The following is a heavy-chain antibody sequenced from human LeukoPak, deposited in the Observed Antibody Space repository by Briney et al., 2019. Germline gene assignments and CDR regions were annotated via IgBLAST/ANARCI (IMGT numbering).Heavy chain of an antibody. D-gene: IGHD1-14*01. V-gene: IGHV1-18*01. CDR1: GYTFTSYG. J-gene: IGHJ6*02. CDR2: ISAYNGNT. CDR3: ARGLGHISRWVTEPDYYGMDV. Sequence: ASVTVSCKASGYTFTSYGISWVRQAPGQGLEWMGWISAYNGNTNYAQELQGRVTMTTDTSTSTAYMELRSLRSDDTAVYYCARGLGHISRWVTEPDYYGMDVWGQGTTVTVSS.